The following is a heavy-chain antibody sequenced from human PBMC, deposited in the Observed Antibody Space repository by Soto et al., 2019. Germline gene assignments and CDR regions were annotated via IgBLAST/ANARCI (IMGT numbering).Heavy chain of an antibody. Sequence: GGSLRLSCEASGFPFGDYYMTWIRQSPERGLEWLSFLSSSSRFTKYADSVRGRFSVSRDNARQSLYLQMNSLRAEDTAVYYCATEATKINNFHYWGQGALVTVAS. D-gene: IGHD1-26*01. J-gene: IGHJ4*02. CDR3: ATEATKINNFHY. CDR2: LSSSSRFT. CDR1: GFPFGDYY. V-gene: IGHV3-11*06.